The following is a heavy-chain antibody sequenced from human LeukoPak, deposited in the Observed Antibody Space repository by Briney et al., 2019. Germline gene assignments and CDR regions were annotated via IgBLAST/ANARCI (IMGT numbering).Heavy chain of an antibody. CDR2: INHSGSI. CDR1: GGSFSGYY. V-gene: IGHV4-34*01. D-gene: IGHD3-10*01. Sequence: KTSETLSLTCAVYGGSFSGYYWSWIRQPPGKGLEWIGEINHSGSINYNSSLKSRVTISVDTSKNQFSLKVSSVTAADTAVYYCARRMGRRFGERYYYYHYMDVWGKGTTVTISS. CDR3: ARRMGRRFGERYYYYHYMDV. J-gene: IGHJ6*03.